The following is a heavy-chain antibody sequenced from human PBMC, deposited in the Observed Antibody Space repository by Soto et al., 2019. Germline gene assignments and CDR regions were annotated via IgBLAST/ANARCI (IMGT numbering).Heavy chain of an antibody. D-gene: IGHD1-1*01. CDR1: GLTFSNCW. CDR2: IKQDGSEK. V-gene: IGHV3-7*01. J-gene: IGHJ4*02. CDR3: ARDRAYNTFDY. Sequence: GGSLRLSCAASGLTFSNCWMSWVRQAPGKGLEWVANIKQDGSEKYYVHSLKGRFTISRDNAKNSLYLQINSLRAEDTAVYYCARDRAYNTFDYWGQGTLVTVYS.